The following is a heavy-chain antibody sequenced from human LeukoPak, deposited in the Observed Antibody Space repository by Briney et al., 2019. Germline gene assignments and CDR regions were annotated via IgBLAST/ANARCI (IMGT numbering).Heavy chain of an antibody. Sequence: ASVKVSCKASGYTLADFYLHWVRQAPGQGLEWMGRINPNSGGTNYAQKFQGRVTMTRDTSISTAYMELSRLRSDDTAVYYCARVAGGSYYYDSSGRYYYYYYMDVWGKGTTVTVSS. CDR1: GYTLADFY. CDR3: ARVAGGSYYYDSSGRYYYYYYMDV. D-gene: IGHD3-22*01. CDR2: INPNSGGT. V-gene: IGHV1-2*06. J-gene: IGHJ6*03.